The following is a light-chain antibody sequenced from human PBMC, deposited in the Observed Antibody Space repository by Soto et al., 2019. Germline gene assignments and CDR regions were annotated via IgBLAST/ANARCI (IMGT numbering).Light chain of an antibody. CDR1: SSDVGGDNS. J-gene: IGLJ3*02. CDR2: DVT. V-gene: IGLV2-11*01. Sequence: QSVLTQPRSVSGSPGQSVTLSCTGTSSDVGGDNSVSWYQQHPGKAPKLIIYDVTKRPSGVPDRFSGSRSGNTASLTISGLQAEDEADYYCCSHAGGQTLVFGGGTKVTGL. CDR3: CSHAGGQTLV.